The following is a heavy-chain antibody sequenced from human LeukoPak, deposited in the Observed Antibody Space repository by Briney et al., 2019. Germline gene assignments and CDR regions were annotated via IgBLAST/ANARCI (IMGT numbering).Heavy chain of an antibody. V-gene: IGHV3-7*01. CDR2: INQDGSER. CDR1: GFTFSSHW. J-gene: IGHJ3*02. CDR3: ARDSEYSSSFAFDI. Sequence: PGGSLRLSCAASGFTFSSHWMTWGRQAPGKGPEGVAHINQDGSERYYVESVKGRFTISRDNAKHSLYLQMNSLRAEDPAVYYCARDSEYSSSFAFDIWGQGTMVTVSS. D-gene: IGHD6-13*01.